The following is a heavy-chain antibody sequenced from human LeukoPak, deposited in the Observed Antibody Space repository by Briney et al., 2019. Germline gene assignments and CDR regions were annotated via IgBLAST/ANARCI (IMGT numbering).Heavy chain of an antibody. Sequence: ASVKVSCKASGYFFSSYEINWVRQAPGQGLEWMGWMNPDSGDTGYAQKFQGRVTMTRITSIGTAYMELCSLRSDDTAVYYCTRDRIRGWFDPWGQGTLVIVSS. V-gene: IGHV1-8*01. CDR1: GYFFSSYE. J-gene: IGHJ5*02. D-gene: IGHD3-10*01. CDR3: TRDRIRGWFDP. CDR2: MNPDSGDT.